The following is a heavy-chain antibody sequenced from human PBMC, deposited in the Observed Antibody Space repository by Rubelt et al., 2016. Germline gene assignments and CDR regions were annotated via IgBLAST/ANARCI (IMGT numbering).Heavy chain of an antibody. CDR1: GFSFNIYE. J-gene: IGHJ5*02. CDR2: ITARGGAR. D-gene: IGHD2/OR15-2a*01. CDR3: VRDEYGVGGDP. Sequence: EVQLVESGGGLVQPGGSLRLSCAASGFSFNIYEMNWVRQAPGKGLEWVSYITARGGARYSADAVKGRFTVSRDNAKNLLYLQMNNVTDDDTALYYCVRDEYGVGGDPWGQGTLVTVSS. V-gene: IGHV3-48*03.